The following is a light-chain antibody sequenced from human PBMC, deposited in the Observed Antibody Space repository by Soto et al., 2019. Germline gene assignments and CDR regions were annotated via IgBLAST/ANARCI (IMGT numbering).Light chain of an antibody. CDR3: SSYSISTAYL. CDR2: EVS. V-gene: IGLV2-14*01. Sequence: QSVLTQPASVSGSPGQSITISCTGTSSDVGGYDYVSWYQLHPGKAPKLMVFEVSNRPSGVSYRFSGSKSGNTAPLTISGLQAEDEADYFCSSYSISTAYLFGTGTKVT. J-gene: IGLJ1*01. CDR1: SSDVGGYDY.